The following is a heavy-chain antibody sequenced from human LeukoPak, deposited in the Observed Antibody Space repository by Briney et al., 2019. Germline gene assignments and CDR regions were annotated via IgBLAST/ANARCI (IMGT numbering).Heavy chain of an antibody. J-gene: IGHJ4*02. CDR1: GLPFSSYA. V-gene: IGHV3-30*18. CDR3: AKSKFSCIGNNRYSPDY. CDR2: ISYDGSIE. Sequence: QPGRSLRLSCAASGLPFSSYAMHWVRQAPGKGLEWVALISYDGSIESYADSVKGRFTISRDNSKNTLYLQVNSLRAEDTAVYYCAKSKFSCIGNNRYSPDYWGQGTLVTVSS. D-gene: IGHD2-15*01.